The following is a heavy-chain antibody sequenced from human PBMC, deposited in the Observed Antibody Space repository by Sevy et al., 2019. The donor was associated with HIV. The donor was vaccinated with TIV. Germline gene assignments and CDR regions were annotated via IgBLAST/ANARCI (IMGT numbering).Heavy chain of an antibody. CDR2: ISGHGGST. Sequence: GGSLRLSCVDSGFKFNSHAMSWVHQAPGKGLEWVSSISGHGGSTYYADSVKGRFTISRDNSKNTVDLEMNSLRAEDTAVYYCAKDSRIIPVIVVALRYWGQGTLVTVSS. J-gene: IGHJ4*02. CDR1: GFKFNSHA. V-gene: IGHV3-23*01. CDR3: AKDSRIIPVIVVALRY. D-gene: IGHD3-22*01.